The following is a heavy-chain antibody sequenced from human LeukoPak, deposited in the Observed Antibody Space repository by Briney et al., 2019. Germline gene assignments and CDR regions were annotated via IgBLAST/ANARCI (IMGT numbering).Heavy chain of an antibody. J-gene: IGHJ5*02. CDR3: GRAKFISRIVEGGFDG. CDR2: IYYSGST. D-gene: IGHD3-22*01. V-gene: IGHV4-59*13. CDR1: GGSISSYY. Sequence: PSETLSLTCTVSGGSISSYYWSWLRQPPGKGLVWIGHIYYSGSTNYNPFLKGRVTISVDKSRDHSSLKLIPLTARGPAVYSCGRAKFISRIVEGGFDGWGQGTLVT.